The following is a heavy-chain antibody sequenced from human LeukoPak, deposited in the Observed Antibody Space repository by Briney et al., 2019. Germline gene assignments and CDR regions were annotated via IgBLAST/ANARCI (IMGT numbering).Heavy chain of an antibody. CDR3: ARYNSLGRGFTAVDY. CDR2: YDSGSP. Sequence: PSETLSLTCSVSGSSINNYSWSWLRQSPGRGLEWIGFYDSGSPNYNPSLKSRVTISVDTSKNQFSLRLSSVTAADSAVYYCARYNSLGRGFTAVDYWGQGTLVTVSS. V-gene: IGHV4-59*01. D-gene: IGHD3-10*01. J-gene: IGHJ4*02. CDR1: GSSINNYS.